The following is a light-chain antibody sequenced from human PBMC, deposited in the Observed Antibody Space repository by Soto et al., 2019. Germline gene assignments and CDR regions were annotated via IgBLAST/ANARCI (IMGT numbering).Light chain of an antibody. V-gene: IGKV3-20*01. CDR1: QSVSRNY. CDR3: QQYGSSPVT. CDR2: GAS. J-gene: IGKJ5*01. Sequence: EIVLTQSPGTLSLSPGERVTLSCRASQSVSRNYLAWYQQKPGQAPRLLIYGASSRAPGIPDTFSGSGSGTDFTLTISRLEPEDFAVYYCQQYGSSPVTFGQGTRLEIK.